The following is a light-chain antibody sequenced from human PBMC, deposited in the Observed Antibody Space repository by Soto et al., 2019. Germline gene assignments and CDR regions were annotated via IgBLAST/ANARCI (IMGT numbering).Light chain of an antibody. Sequence: DIVLPHSPESLSLSLGEGPTIHLKSRQSVLFSSSNQNSLAWYQQKPGQPPKLLIYWASTRESGVPARFSGSGSGTDFTLTISNLQAEDVAVYYCHQYYSIPLTFGGGTKVDIK. CDR3: HQYYSIPLT. CDR2: WAS. J-gene: IGKJ4*01. CDR1: QSVLFSSSNQNS. V-gene: IGKV4-1*01.